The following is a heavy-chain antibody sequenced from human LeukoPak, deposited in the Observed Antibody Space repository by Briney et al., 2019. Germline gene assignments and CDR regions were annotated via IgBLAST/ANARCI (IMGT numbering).Heavy chain of an antibody. CDR1: GGSISSYY. V-gene: IGHV4-4*07. Sequence: SETLSLTCTVSGGSISSYYWSWIRQPAGKGLEWIGRIYTSGSTNYNPSLKSRVTMSVDTSKNQFSLKLSSVTAADTAVYYCARDHQHRYSSSWRYYYYGMDVWGQGTTVTVSS. J-gene: IGHJ6*02. D-gene: IGHD6-13*01. CDR2: IYTSGST. CDR3: ARDHQHRYSSSWRYYYYGMDV.